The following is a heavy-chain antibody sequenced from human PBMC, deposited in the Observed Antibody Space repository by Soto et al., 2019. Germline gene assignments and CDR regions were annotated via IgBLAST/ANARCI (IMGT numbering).Heavy chain of an antibody. Sequence: GGSLRLSCAASGFTFSSYEMNWVRQAPGKGLEWVSYISSSGSTIYYADSVRGRFTISRDNAKNSLYLQMNSLRAEDTAVYYCARDTPFSRDSSGYYSARHDYYYYYGMDVWGQGTTVTVSS. J-gene: IGHJ6*02. D-gene: IGHD3-22*01. CDR2: ISSSGSTI. CDR3: ARDTPFSRDSSGYYSARHDYYYYYGMDV. CDR1: GFTFSSYE. V-gene: IGHV3-48*03.